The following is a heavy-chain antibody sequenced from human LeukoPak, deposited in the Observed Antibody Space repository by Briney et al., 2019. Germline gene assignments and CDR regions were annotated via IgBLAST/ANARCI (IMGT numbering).Heavy chain of an antibody. CDR2: IKPNSGGT. J-gene: IGHJ4*02. CDR1: GYTFTGYY. CDR3: AKGEGSGTGCPEK. D-gene: IGHD2-2*01. Sequence: ASVKVSCKASGYTFTGYYMHWVRQAPGQGLEWMGWIKPNSGGTNYAQKFQGRVTMTRDTSISTGYMELSRLGSDDTAVYYCAKGEGSGTGCPEKWGQGTLVTVSS. V-gene: IGHV1-2*02.